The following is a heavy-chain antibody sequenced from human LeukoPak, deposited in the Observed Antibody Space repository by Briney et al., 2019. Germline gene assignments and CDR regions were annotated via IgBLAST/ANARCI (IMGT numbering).Heavy chain of an antibody. CDR2: IYHSGNT. CDR1: GYSISSDYY. D-gene: IGHD3-10*01. CDR3: ARAAEGSGSYYMAFDY. Sequence: SETLSLTCTVSGYSISSDYYWGWIRQPPGKGLEWIGSIYHSGNTYYNPSLKSRVTVSVDTSKNQFSLNLRSVTAADTAVYYCARAAEGSGSYYMAFDYWGQGTLVTVSS. V-gene: IGHV4-38-2*02. J-gene: IGHJ4*02.